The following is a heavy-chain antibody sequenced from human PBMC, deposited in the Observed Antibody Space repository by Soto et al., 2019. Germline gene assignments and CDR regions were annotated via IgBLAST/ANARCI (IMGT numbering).Heavy chain of an antibody. CDR2: ISAYNGNT. CDR3: ARDAIAVAGTFAQH. D-gene: IGHD6-19*01. V-gene: IGHV1-18*01. J-gene: IGHJ1*01. CDR1: GYTFTSYG. Sequence: RASVKVSCKASGYTFTSYGISWVRQAPGQGLEWMGWISAYNGNTNYAQKLQGRVTMTTDTSTSTVYMELSSLRSEDTAVYYCARDAIAVAGTFAQHWGQGTLVTVSS.